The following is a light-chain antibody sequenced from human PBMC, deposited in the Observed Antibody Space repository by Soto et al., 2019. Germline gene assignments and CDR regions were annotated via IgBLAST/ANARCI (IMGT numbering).Light chain of an antibody. CDR1: RSNIGINY. V-gene: IGLV1-47*01. CDR2: TNN. J-gene: IGLJ3*02. CDR3: AAWDDSLSGWV. Sequence: QSVLTQPPSASWTPGQRVTISCSGSRSNIGINYVYWYQQFPGTAPKLHIYTNNQRPSGVPDRFSGSKSDTSASLAISGLRSEDEADYYCAAWDDSLSGWVFGGGTKLTVL.